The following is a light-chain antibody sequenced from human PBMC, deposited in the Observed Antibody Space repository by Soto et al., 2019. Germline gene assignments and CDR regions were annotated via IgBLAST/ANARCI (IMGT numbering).Light chain of an antibody. CDR3: QQYGSSPLT. J-gene: IGKJ3*01. Sequence: EMVLTQSPGTLSLSPGERATLSCRASEFIISSYLAWFQQTPGQAPRLLIYGASSRATGIPDRFSGSGSGTEFALSISRLEREVLAVYYCQQYGSSPLTLGPGTKVDIK. CDR1: EFIISSY. V-gene: IGKV3-20*01. CDR2: GAS.